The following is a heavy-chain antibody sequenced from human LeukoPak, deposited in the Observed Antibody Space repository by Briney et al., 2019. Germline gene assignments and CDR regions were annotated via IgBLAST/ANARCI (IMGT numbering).Heavy chain of an antibody. CDR1: GFTFSSYG. V-gene: IGHV3-23*01. D-gene: IGHD3-9*01. CDR2: ISGSGGST. J-gene: IGHJ4*02. Sequence: PGGTLRLSCAASGFTFSSYGMSWVRQAPGKGLEWVSAISGSGGSTYYADSVKGRFTISRDNSKNTLYLQMNSLRAEDTAVYYCAKDALNYDILTGYYDYWGQGTLVTVSS. CDR3: AKDALNYDILTGYYDY.